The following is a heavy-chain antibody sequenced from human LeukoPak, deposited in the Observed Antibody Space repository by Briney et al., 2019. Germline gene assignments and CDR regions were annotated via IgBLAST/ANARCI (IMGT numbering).Heavy chain of an antibody. J-gene: IGHJ4*02. CDR3: AIWGYYDSSGPLYFDY. CDR2: IYYSGST. Sequence: SQTLSLTCTVSGGSISSGGYYWSWLRQHPGKGLEWIGYIYYSGSTYYNPSLKSRVTISIDTSKNQFSLKLSSVTAADTAVDYRAIWGYYDSSGPLYFDYWGQGTLVTVSS. V-gene: IGHV4-31*03. CDR1: GGSISSGGYY. D-gene: IGHD3-22*01.